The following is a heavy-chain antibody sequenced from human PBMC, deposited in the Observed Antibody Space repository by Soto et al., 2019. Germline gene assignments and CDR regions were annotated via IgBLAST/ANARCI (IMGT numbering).Heavy chain of an antibody. J-gene: IGHJ4*02. D-gene: IGHD3-3*01. CDR3: ARGRSVYYDFWSGYYKIFDY. CDR2: ISAYNGST. V-gene: IGHV1-18*04. CDR1: GYTFTSYG. Sequence: ASVKVSCKASGYTFTSYGISWVRQAPGQGLEWMGWISAYNGSTNYAQKFQGRVTMTRDTSISTAYMELSRLRSDDTAVYYCARGRSVYYDFWSGYYKIFDYWGQGTLVTVS.